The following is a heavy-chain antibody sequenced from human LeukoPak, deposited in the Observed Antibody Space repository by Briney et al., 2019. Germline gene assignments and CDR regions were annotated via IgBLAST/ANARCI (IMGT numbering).Heavy chain of an antibody. CDR1: GFTFSDYY. CDR2: IGRSGTTI. V-gene: IGHV3-11*04. Sequence: GGSLRLSCAASGFTFSDYYMSWIRQAPGKGLEWVSYIGRSGTTIHYADSVKGRFTSSWDNAKKSLYLQMNSLRAEDTAVYYCARSGKIYFDWLLDYWGQGTLVTVSS. CDR3: ARSGKIYFDWLLDY. J-gene: IGHJ4*02. D-gene: IGHD3-9*01.